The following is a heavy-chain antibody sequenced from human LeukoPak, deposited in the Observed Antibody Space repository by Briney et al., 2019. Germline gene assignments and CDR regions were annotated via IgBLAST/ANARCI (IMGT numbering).Heavy chain of an antibody. J-gene: IGHJ6*03. Sequence: ASVKVSCKASGGTFSSYAISWVRQAPGQGLEWMGGIIPIFGTANYAQKFQGRVTITTDESTSTAYMELSSLRSEDTAVYYCAGSLWFGELLYGEYYYYYYMDVWGKGTTVTVSS. V-gene: IGHV1-69*05. D-gene: IGHD3-10*01. CDR2: IIPIFGTA. CDR3: AGSLWFGELLYGEYYYYYYMDV. CDR1: GGTFSSYA.